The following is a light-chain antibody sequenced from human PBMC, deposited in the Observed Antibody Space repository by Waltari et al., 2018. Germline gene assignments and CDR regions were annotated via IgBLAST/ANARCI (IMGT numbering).Light chain of an antibody. J-gene: IGKJ2*01. CDR3: QQYYSGPYT. CDR1: QSVFNSSKKKNY. Sequence: DIVMTQSPDSLAVSLGERATINCTSSQSVFNSSKKKNYLAWFQQRPGQPTHRLSYWESTRESGVPDRLSGVGAGTDFTLTTGSLQAEDVAIYYCQQYYSGPYTFDQGTKLEIK. CDR2: WES. V-gene: IGKV4-1*01.